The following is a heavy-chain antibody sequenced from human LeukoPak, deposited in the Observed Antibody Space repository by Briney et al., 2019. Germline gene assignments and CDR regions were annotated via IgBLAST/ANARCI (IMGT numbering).Heavy chain of an antibody. CDR2: MSPNSGNT. Sequence: GASVKVSCKASGYTFTSYDINWVRQATGQGLGWMGWMSPNSGNTGYAQKFQGRVTMTRNTSISTAYMELSSLRSEDTAVYYCGRKAGDCGSDSCYSIDYWGQGTLVTVSS. D-gene: IGHD2-15*01. CDR1: GYTFTSYD. J-gene: IGHJ4*02. CDR3: GRKAGDCGSDSCYSIDY. V-gene: IGHV1-8*01.